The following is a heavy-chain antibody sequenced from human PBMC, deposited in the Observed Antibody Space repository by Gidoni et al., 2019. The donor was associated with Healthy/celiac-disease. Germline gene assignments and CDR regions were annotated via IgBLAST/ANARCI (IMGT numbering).Heavy chain of an antibody. CDR1: GFTVDDYA. J-gene: IGHJ4*02. D-gene: IGHD6-19*01. Sequence: EVQLVESGGGLVQPGRSLSLSCAASGFTVDDYAMHWVRQAPGKGLEWVSGISWNSGSIGYADSVKGRFTISRDNAKNSLYLQMNSLRAEDTALYYCAKDIPILTPGIAVVGGLDYWGQGTLVTVSS. CDR3: AKDIPILTPGIAVVGGLDY. CDR2: ISWNSGSI. V-gene: IGHV3-9*01.